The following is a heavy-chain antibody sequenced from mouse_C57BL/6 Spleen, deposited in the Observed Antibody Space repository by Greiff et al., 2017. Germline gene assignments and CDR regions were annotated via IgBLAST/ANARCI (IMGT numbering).Heavy chain of an antibody. CDR3: AREGRRYFDV. Sequence: QVQLQQPGAELVRPGSSVKLSCKASGYTFTSYWMDWVKQRPGQGLEWIGNIYPSDSETHYNQKFKDKATLTVDKSSSTAYMQRSSLTSEDSAVYYCAREGRRYFDVWGTGTTVTVSS. CDR1: GYTFTSYW. V-gene: IGHV1-61*01. CDR2: IYPSDSET. D-gene: IGHD3-3*01. J-gene: IGHJ1*03.